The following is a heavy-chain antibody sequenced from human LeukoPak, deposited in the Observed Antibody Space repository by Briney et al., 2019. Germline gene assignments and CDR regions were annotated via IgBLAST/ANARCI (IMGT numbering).Heavy chain of an antibody. D-gene: IGHD3-22*01. V-gene: IGHV3-53*01. J-gene: IGHJ4*02. Sequence: PGGSLRLSCAASGFTVSSNYMSWVRQAPGKGLEWVSVIYSGGSTYYADSVKGRFTISRDNSKNTLYLQMNSLGAEDTAVYYCARDTIYYYDSSGYHGKDYWGQGTLVTVSS. CDR1: GFTVSSNY. CDR2: IYSGGST. CDR3: ARDTIYYYDSSGYHGKDY.